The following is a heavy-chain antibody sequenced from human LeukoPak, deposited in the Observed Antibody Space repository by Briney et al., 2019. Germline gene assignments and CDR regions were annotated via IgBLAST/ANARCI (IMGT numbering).Heavy chain of an antibody. J-gene: IGHJ5*02. Sequence: PGGSLRLSCAASGFTFSSYSMNWVRQAPGKGLEWVSSITSSSSYIYYADSVKGRFTISRDNAKNSLYLQRNSLRANDTAVYYCARDFCSSTSCFYDPGGEGTRVTVSS. CDR3: ARDFCSSTSCFYDP. CDR1: GFTFSSYS. CDR2: ITSSSSYI. V-gene: IGHV3-21*01. D-gene: IGHD2-2*01.